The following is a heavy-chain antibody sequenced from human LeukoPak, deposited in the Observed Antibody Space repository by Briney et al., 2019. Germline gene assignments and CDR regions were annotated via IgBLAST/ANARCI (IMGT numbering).Heavy chain of an antibody. CDR2: ISSSGNTI. D-gene: IGHD3-10*01. CDR1: GFTFSSYE. Sequence: GGSLRLSCAASGFTFSSYEMNWVRQAPGKGLEWVSYISSSGNTIYYADSVKGRFTISRDNSKSTLYIQMNSLRAEDTAVYYCARAKPKNMVRGLIMRRESRYYFDYWGQGTLVTVSS. CDR3: ARAKPKNMVRGLIMRRESRYYFDY. J-gene: IGHJ4*02. V-gene: IGHV3-48*03.